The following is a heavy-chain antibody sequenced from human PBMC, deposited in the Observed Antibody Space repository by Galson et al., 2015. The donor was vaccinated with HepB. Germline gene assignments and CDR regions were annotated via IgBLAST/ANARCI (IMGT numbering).Heavy chain of an antibody. V-gene: IGHV3-53*01. D-gene: IGHD3-3*01. CDR2: LFDGGKT. CDR1: GFAISTNY. Sequence: SLRLSCAASGFAISTNYMSWVRQAPGKGLEWVSVLFDGGKTYYADSVKGRFTISRDNSRNTLNLQMNSLRVEDTATYYCARAPYDFRKPYTSNPFDIWGQGTMVTVSS. J-gene: IGHJ3*02. CDR3: ARAPYDFRKPYTSNPFDI.